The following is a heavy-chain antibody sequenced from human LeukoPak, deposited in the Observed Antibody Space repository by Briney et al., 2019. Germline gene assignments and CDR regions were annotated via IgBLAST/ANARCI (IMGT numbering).Heavy chain of an antibody. J-gene: IGHJ4*02. D-gene: IGHD3-16*01. V-gene: IGHV3-30-3*01. CDR2: ISYDGSNK. CDR3: ARDGGSVFDY. Sequence: PGRSLRLSCAASGFTFSSYAMHWVRQAPGKGLEGVAVISYDGSNKYYADSVKGRFTISRDNSKNTLYLQMNSLRAEDTAVYYCARDGGSVFDYWGQGTLVTVSS. CDR1: GFTFSSYA.